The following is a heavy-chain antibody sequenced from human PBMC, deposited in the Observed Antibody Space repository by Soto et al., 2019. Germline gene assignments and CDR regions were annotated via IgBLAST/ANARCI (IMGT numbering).Heavy chain of an antibody. D-gene: IGHD3-10*01. Sequence: GGSLRLSCAASGFTFSSYGMHWVRQAPGKGLEWVAVISYDGSNKYYADSVKGRFTISRDNSKNTLYLQMNSLRAEDTAVYYCAPPPHYYGSGKRFDPWGQGTLVTVSS. V-gene: IGHV3-30*03. CDR2: ISYDGSNK. J-gene: IGHJ5*02. CDR3: APPPHYYGSGKRFDP. CDR1: GFTFSSYG.